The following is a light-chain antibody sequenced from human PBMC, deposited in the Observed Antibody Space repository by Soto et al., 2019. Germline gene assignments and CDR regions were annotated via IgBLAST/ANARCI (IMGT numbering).Light chain of an antibody. CDR1: QSVLYSSNNKNY. CDR3: QQYYSTPPT. V-gene: IGKV4-1*01. CDR2: WAS. J-gene: IGKJ1*01. Sequence: DIVMTQSPDSVAVSLGERATINCKSSQSVLYSSNNKNYLAWYQQKPGQPPKLLIYWASTRESGVPDRFSGSGSGKDFTLTISSLQAEDVAVYYCQQYYSTPPTFGQGTKVEIK.